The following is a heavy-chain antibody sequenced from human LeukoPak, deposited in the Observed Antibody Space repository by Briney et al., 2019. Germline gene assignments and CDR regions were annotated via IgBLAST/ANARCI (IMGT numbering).Heavy chain of an antibody. CDR2: INPNSGGT. CDR1: GYTFTGYY. J-gene: IGHJ5*02. D-gene: IGHD6-13*01. V-gene: IGHV1-2*02. Sequence: ASVKVSCKASGYTFTGYYMHWVRQAPGQGLEWMGWINPNSGGTNYAQKFQGRVTMTRDTSISTAYMELSRLRSDDTAVYYCARGSSSWYENWFDPWGRGTLVTVSS. CDR3: ARGSSSWYENWFDP.